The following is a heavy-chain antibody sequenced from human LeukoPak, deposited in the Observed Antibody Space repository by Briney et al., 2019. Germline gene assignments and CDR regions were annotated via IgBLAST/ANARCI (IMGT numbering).Heavy chain of an antibody. D-gene: IGHD6-13*01. J-gene: IGHJ1*01. CDR2: IYYSGST. V-gene: IGHV4-59*08. CDR3: ARHGYSSSWGAEYFQH. Sequence: SETLSLTCTVSGGSISSYYWSWIRQPPGKGLEWIGYIYYSGSTNYNPSLKSRVTISVDTSKNQFSLKLSSVTAADTAVYYCARHGYSSSWGAEYFQHWGQGTLVTVSS. CDR1: GGSISSYY.